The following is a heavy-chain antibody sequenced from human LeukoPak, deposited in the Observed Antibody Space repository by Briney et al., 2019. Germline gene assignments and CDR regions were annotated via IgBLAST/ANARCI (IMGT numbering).Heavy chain of an antibody. CDR1: GGSIGTYY. D-gene: IGHD3-16*02. CDR3: ARHIGGGIEDMHV. CDR2: IYVTGST. Sequence: PSETLSLTCIVSGGSIGTYYWSWIRQSPGKGLEWIGYIYVTGSTRYNPYLQSRVTISVDTSRNQFFLKMGSVTAADTAGYYCARHIGGGIEDMHVWGTGTKVTVSS. V-gene: IGHV4-59*08. J-gene: IGHJ6*03.